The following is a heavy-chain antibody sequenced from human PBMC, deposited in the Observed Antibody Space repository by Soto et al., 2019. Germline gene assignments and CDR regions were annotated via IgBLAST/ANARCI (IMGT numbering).Heavy chain of an antibody. Sequence: SETLSLTCAVSGGSISSGGYSWSWIRQPPGKGLEWIGYIYHSGSTYYNPSLKSRVTISVDRSKNQFSLKLSSVTAADTAVYYCARNIGATLFDYWGQGTLVTVSS. CDR3: ARNIGATLFDY. V-gene: IGHV4-30-2*01. D-gene: IGHD1-26*01. CDR1: GGSISSGGYS. CDR2: IYHSGST. J-gene: IGHJ4*02.